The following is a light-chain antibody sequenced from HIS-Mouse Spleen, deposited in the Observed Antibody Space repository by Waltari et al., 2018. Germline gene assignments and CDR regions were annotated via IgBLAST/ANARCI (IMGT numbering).Light chain of an antibody. V-gene: IGLV2-23*01. Sequence: QSALTQPASVSGSPGQSITISCTGTSSDVGSYNRGSWYQQHPGKAPKLMIYEGSKRPSGVSNRFSGSKSGNTASLTISGLQAEDEADYYCCSYAGSSTVFGGGTKLTVL. CDR1: SSDVGSYNR. CDR2: EGS. J-gene: IGLJ2*01. CDR3: CSYAGSSTV.